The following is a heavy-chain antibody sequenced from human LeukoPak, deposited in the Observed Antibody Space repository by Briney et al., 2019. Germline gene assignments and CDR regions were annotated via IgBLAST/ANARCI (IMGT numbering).Heavy chain of an antibody. CDR2: ISYDGSNK. CDR1: GFTFSSYG. V-gene: IGHV3-30*03. CDR3: ARDRANIVVVSASEY. Sequence: GRSLRLSCAASGFTFSSYGMHWVRQAPGKGLEWVAVISYDGSNKYYADSVKGRFTISRDNSKNTLYLQMNSLRAEDTAVYYCARDRANIVVVSASEYWGQGTLVTVSS. D-gene: IGHD2-21*01. J-gene: IGHJ4*02.